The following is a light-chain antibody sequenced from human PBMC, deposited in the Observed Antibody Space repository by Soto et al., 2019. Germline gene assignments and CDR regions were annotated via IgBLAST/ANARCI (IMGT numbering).Light chain of an antibody. J-gene: IGLJ2*01. Sequence: QSALTQPASVSGSPGQSITISCTGSSSDVGGYDYVSWFQQHPGKAPKLIIYDVGNRPSGISNRFSGSKSGNTASLTISGLQAEDEADYYCSSYTGGSNVVFGGGTKLTVL. CDR2: DVG. CDR1: SSDVGGYDY. V-gene: IGLV2-14*01. CDR3: SSYTGGSNVV.